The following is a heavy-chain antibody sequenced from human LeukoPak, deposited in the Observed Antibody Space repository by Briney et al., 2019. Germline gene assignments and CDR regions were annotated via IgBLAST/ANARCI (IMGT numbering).Heavy chain of an antibody. CDR1: GFTFSSYA. Sequence: PGGSLRLSCAASGFTFSSYAMSWVRQAPGKGLEWVSAISGSGGSTYYADSVKGRFTISRDSSKNTLYLQMNSLRAEDTAVYYCAKVAKGSSWYPSTSGYYMDVWGKGTTVTVSS. D-gene: IGHD6-13*01. CDR3: AKVAKGSSWYPSTSGYYMDV. CDR2: ISGSGGST. V-gene: IGHV3-23*01. J-gene: IGHJ6*03.